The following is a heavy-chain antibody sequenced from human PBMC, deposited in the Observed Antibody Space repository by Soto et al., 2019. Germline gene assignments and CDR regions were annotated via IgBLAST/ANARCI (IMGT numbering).Heavy chain of an antibody. CDR3: ARARYTYYDFWSGPTDAFDI. D-gene: IGHD3-3*01. V-gene: IGHV3-21*01. Sequence: GGSLRLSCAASGFTFSSYSMNWVRQAPVKGLEWVSSISSSSSYIYYADSVKGRFTISRDNAKNSLYLQMNSLRAEDTAVYYCARARYTYYDFWSGPTDAFDIWGQGTMVTVSS. CDR1: GFTFSSYS. J-gene: IGHJ3*02. CDR2: ISSSSSYI.